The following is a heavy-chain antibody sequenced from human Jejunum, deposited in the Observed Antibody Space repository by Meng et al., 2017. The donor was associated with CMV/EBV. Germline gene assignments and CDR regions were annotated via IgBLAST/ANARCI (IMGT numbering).Heavy chain of an antibody. D-gene: IGHD6-19*01. CDR3: ARVSSGWDYFDY. V-gene: IGHV4-31*03. Sequence: AQLQGSGPGLGKPSQTLSLTCTVSGGSVSSGGYYWTWIRQHPGKGLEWFGHIYYSGSTFYNPSLKRRVIISIGTSKNQFSLNLRSVTAADTAVYYCARVSSGWDYFDYWGQGTLVTVSS. J-gene: IGHJ4*02. CDR2: IYYSGST. CDR1: GGSVSSGGYY.